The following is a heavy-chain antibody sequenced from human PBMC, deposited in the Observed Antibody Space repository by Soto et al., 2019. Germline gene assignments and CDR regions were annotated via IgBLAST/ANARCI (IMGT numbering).Heavy chain of an antibody. CDR2: ISGSGGST. Sequence: GGSLRLSCAASGFTFSSYAMSWVRQAPGKGLEWVSAISGSGGSTYYADSVKGRFTISRDNSKNTLYLQMNSLRAEDTAVYYCAKAPQLSYYYGMDVWGQGTTGSVSS. CDR1: GFTFSSYA. CDR3: AKAPQLSYYYGMDV. D-gene: IGHD2-2*01. J-gene: IGHJ6*02. V-gene: IGHV3-23*01.